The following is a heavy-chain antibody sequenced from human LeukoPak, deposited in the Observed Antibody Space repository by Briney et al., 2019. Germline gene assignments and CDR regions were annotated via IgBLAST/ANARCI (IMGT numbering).Heavy chain of an antibody. Sequence: PGESLRLSCAASGFIFSSYGMSWVRQAPGKGLEWVSAISGSGGSTYYADSVKGRFTISRDNSKNTLYLQMNSLRAEDTAVYYCAKVGITMIVVDYWGQGTLVTVSS. CDR1: GFIFSSYG. CDR2: ISGSGGST. CDR3: AKVGITMIVVDY. J-gene: IGHJ4*02. D-gene: IGHD3-22*01. V-gene: IGHV3-23*01.